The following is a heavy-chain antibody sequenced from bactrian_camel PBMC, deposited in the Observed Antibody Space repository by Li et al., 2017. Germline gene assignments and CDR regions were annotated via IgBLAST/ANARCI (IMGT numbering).Heavy chain of an antibody. Sequence: VQLVESGGGSVQPGGSLRLSCAGSGFTFHYSDYCLGWFRQALGKEREAVAVVARDGSTTYSNSVEGRFTISRDNAQNTVDLQMNSLKPDDTAVYYCAATGQMLSVAGCRTQGTQVTVS. CDR2: VARDGST. J-gene: IGHJ4*01. D-gene: IGHD1*01. V-gene: IGHV3S53*01. CDR1: GFTFHYSDYC.